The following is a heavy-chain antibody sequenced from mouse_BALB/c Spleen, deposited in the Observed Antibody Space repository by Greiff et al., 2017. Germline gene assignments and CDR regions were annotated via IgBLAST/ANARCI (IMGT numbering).Heavy chain of an antibody. CDR3: ARGAYRYDVYYAMDY. J-gene: IGHJ4*01. CDR2: ISTYYGDA. CDR1: GYTFTDYA. Sequence: QVQLQQSGAELVRPGVSVKISCKGSGYTFTDYAMHWVKQSHAKSLEWIGVISTYYGDASYNQKFKGKATMTVDKSSSTAYMELARLTSEDSAIYYCARGAYRYDVYYAMDYWGQGTSVTVSS. V-gene: IGHV1S137*01. D-gene: IGHD2-14*01.